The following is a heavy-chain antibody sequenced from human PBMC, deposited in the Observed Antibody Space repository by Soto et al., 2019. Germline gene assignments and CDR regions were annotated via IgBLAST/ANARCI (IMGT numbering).Heavy chain of an antibody. J-gene: IGHJ4*02. CDR2: IYHSGRA. Sequence: SETLSLTCAVSGGSISSGGYSWSWIRQPPGKGLEWIGYIYHSGRAYYNPSLKSRLTISLDMSENQFSLNLTSVTAADTAIYYCARALDFWSAYFDYWGQGSLVTVSS. CDR3: ARALDFWSAYFDY. D-gene: IGHD3-3*01. V-gene: IGHV4-30-2*05. CDR1: GGSISSGGYS.